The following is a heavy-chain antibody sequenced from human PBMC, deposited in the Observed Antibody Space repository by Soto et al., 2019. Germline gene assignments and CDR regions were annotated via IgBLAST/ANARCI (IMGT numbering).Heavy chain of an antibody. D-gene: IGHD2-2*01. J-gene: IGHJ5*02. CDR3: ARGIATSQLDP. CDR1: GYTFTRYT. Sequence: VASVKVSCKASGYTFTRYTMNWVRQAPGQRLEWMGWINPDNGNTKSSQKFQDRVIITRDTSASTAYMDLSSLRSEDTAVYYCARGIATSQLDPWGQETLVTFS. V-gene: IGHV1-3*01. CDR2: INPDNGNT.